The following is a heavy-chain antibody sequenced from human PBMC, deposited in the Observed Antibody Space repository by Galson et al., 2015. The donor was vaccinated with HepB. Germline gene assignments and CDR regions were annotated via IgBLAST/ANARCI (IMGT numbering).Heavy chain of an antibody. V-gene: IGHV3-20*04. CDR2: INWNGGDT. Sequence: SLRLSCAATGFISVDYDMSWVRQVPGKGLEWVSGINWNGGDTDYADSVKGRFTISRDHAENSLYLQMNSLRAEDTALYYCARDETTMARGVIHKWYSGYWGQGILVTVSS. CDR3: ARDETTMARGVIHKWYSGY. CDR1: GFISVDYD. D-gene: IGHD3-10*01. J-gene: IGHJ4*02.